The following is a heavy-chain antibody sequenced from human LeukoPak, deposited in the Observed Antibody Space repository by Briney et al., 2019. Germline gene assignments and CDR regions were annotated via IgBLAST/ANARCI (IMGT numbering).Heavy chain of an antibody. D-gene: IGHD6-13*01. CDR3: ARVLSSSWYMYFDY. V-gene: IGHV4-39*07. CDR1: GGSISSSSYY. Sequence: PSETLSLTCTVSGGSISSSSYYWGWIRQPPGKGLEWIGSIYYSGSTYYNPSLKSRVTISVDTSKNQFSLKLSSVTAADTAVYYCARVLSSSWYMYFDYWGQGTLVTVSS. J-gene: IGHJ4*02. CDR2: IYYSGST.